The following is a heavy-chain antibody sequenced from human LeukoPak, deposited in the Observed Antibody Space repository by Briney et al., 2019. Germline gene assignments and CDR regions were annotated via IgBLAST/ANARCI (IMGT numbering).Heavy chain of an antibody. D-gene: IGHD5-24*01. CDR2: IYYSGST. Sequence: SETLSLTCTVSGGSVSSGSYYWSWIRQPPGKGLEWIGYIYYSGSTNYNPSLKSRVTISVDTSKNQFSLKLSSVTAADTAVYYCAREPVEMATITFIDYWGQGTLVIVSS. CDR3: AREPVEMATITFIDY. CDR1: GGSVSSGSYY. V-gene: IGHV4-61*01. J-gene: IGHJ4*02.